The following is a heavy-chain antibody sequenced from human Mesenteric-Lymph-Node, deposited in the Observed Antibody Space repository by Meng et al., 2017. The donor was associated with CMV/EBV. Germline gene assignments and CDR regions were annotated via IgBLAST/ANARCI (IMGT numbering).Heavy chain of an antibody. CDR2: IYWNDDK. D-gene: IGHD1-14*01. Sequence: SGPTLVKPTQTLTLTCTFSGFSFTTSGEGVGWIRQPPGKALEWLAVIYWNDDKSYSPSLKSRLTITRDTSKNQVVLTMTNMDPVDTATYYCVNRQAEPAAPWVWWFDPWGQGTLVTVSS. V-gene: IGHV2-5*01. CDR3: VNRQAEPAAPWVWWFDP. CDR1: GFSFTTSGEG. J-gene: IGHJ5*02.